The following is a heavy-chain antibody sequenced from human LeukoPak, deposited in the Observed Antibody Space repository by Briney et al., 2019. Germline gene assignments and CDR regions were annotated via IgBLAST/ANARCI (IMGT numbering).Heavy chain of an antibody. Sequence: SETLSLTCTVSGGSISSYYWSWIRQPPGKGLEWIGYIYYSGSTNYNPSLKSRVTISVDTSKNQFSLKLSSVTAADTAVYYCARVDYYYYMDVWGKGTTVTVSS. V-gene: IGHV4-59*01. CDR1: GGSISSYY. J-gene: IGHJ6*03. CDR2: IYYSGST. CDR3: ARVDYYYYMDV.